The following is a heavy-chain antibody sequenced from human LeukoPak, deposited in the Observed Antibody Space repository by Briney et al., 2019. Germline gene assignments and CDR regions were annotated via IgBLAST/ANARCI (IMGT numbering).Heavy chain of an antibody. CDR3: ASNQYCSSTSCYLGAFDM. CDR2: INSSSAYI. CDR1: GFAFSGYP. Sequence: GGSLRLSCAASGFAFSGYPMNWVRQAPGKGLVWVSSINSSSAYIYYTDSVKGRFTVSRDNAKNSLYLQMDSLRVDDTAVYYCASNQYCSSTSCYLGAFDMWGQGTMVTVSS. V-gene: IGHV3-21*06. D-gene: IGHD2-2*01. J-gene: IGHJ3*02.